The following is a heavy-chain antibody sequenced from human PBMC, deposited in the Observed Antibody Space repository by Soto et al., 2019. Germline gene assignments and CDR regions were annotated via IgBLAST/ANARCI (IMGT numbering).Heavy chain of an antibody. D-gene: IGHD5-18*01. CDR2: IIPIFGTA. CDR1: GGTFSSYA. CDR3: ARVPGYSYGTIDY. J-gene: IGHJ4*02. V-gene: IGHV1-69*13. Sequence: ASVKVSCKASGGTFSSYAISWVRQAPGQGLEWMGGIIPIFGTANYAQKFQGRVTITADESTSTAYMELSSLRSEDTAVYYCARVPGYSYGTIDYWGQGTLVTVSS.